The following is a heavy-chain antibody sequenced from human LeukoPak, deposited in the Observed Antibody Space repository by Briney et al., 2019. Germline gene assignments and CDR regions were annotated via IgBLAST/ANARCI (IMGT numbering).Heavy chain of an antibody. D-gene: IGHD1-26*01. CDR2: ISWNSGSI. J-gene: IGHJ4*02. Sequence: GGSLRLSCAASGFTFSSYAMSWVRQAPGKGLEWVSGISWNSGSIGYADSVKGRFTISRDNAKNSLYLQMNSLRAEDTALYYCAKDRSGSYYDGGYFDYWGQGTLVTVSS. CDR1: GFTFSSYA. CDR3: AKDRSGSYYDGGYFDY. V-gene: IGHV3-9*01.